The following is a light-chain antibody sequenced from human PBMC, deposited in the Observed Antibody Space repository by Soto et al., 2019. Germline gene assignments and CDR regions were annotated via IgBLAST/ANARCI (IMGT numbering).Light chain of an antibody. V-gene: IGKV3-20*01. CDR3: QQYGRSPWT. Sequence: EIVLTQSPGTLSLSPGERATLSCRASQSVTNNYLAWYQQKPSQAPRLLIFGASSRAAGIPDRFSGSGSGTYFTLAIDRLEPEDFAVYFCQQYGRSPWTFGQGTRVDIK. CDR2: GAS. J-gene: IGKJ1*01. CDR1: QSVTNNY.